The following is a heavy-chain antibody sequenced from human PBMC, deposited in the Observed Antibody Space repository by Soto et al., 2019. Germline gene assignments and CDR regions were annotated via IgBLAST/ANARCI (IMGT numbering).Heavy chain of an antibody. J-gene: IGHJ6*02. Sequence: QVQLVQSGAEVKKPGSSVKISCKASGGTFSSYAISWVRQAPGQGLEWMGGIIPIFGTANYAQKFQGRVTITADESTSTAYMELSSLRSEDTAVCYCAREGTGFKYYYYGMDVWGQGTTVTVSS. CDR3: AREGTGFKYYYYGMDV. CDR2: IIPIFGTA. D-gene: IGHD1-1*01. CDR1: GGTFSSYA. V-gene: IGHV1-69*12.